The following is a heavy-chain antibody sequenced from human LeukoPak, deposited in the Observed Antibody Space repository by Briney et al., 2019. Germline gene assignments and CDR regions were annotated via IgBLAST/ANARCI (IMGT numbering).Heavy chain of an antibody. CDR1: GFTFSSYS. V-gene: IGHV3-21*01. CDR2: ISSSSSYI. J-gene: IGHJ4*02. Sequence: KPGGSLRLSCAASGFTFSSYSMNWVRQAPGKGLEWVSSISSSSSYIYYADSVKGRFTISRDNAKNSLYLQMNSLRAEDTAVYYCARVTTIIAVAGPFDYWGQGTLVTVSS. CDR3: ARVTTIIAVAGPFDY. D-gene: IGHD6-19*01.